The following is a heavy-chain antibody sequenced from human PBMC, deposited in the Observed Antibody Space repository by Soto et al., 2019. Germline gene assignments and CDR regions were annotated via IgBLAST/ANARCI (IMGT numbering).Heavy chain of an antibody. Sequence: VEALKISCKASGYTFTNYYIGRVRQMPGKGLELMVIIYAGDSDARYSPSFQGQVTISADKSISTAYLQWSSLKYSDTAMYYCARPSSNGYSNIDXWGQGTTVTVS. CDR1: GYTFTNYY. D-gene: IGHD6-13*01. V-gene: IGHV5-51*01. CDR3: ARPSSNGYSNIDX. CDR2: IYAGDSDA. J-gene: IGHJ6*02.